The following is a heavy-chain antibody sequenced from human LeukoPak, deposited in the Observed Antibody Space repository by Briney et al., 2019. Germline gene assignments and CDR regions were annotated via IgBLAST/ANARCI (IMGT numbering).Heavy chain of an antibody. J-gene: IGHJ4*02. V-gene: IGHV1-2*02. Sequence: ASVKVSCTASGYIFTDYYVHWVRQAPGQGLEWMGWINSNTGGTNYVQKFQGRVTMTRDTSISTLYMELSRLRSDDTAVYYCARDLGITCISTSCPPDYWGQGTLVTVSS. CDR3: ARDLGITCISTSCPPDY. CDR1: GYIFTDYY. CDR2: INSNTGGT. D-gene: IGHD2-2*01.